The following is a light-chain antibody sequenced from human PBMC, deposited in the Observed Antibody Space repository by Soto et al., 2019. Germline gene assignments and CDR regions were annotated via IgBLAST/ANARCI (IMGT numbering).Light chain of an antibody. J-gene: IGLJ2*01. V-gene: IGLV2-14*02. CDR2: EGI. Sequence: QSALTQPASVSGSPGQSITISCTGTSSDIGTYNLVSWYQHYPGKAPKLMIYEGIKRPSGVSNRFSGSKSGNTAFLTISGLQAEDEADYYCSSFTSKSTLIFGRGTKLTVL. CDR3: SSFTSKSTLI. CDR1: SSDIGTYNL.